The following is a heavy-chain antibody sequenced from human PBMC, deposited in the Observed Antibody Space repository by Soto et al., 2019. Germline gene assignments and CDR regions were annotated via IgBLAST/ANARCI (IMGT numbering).Heavy chain of an antibody. V-gene: IGHV4-4*07. D-gene: IGHD5-12*01. CDR3: AREGSYSAYNFAHGIQLWSFDF. CDR1: GGSINTFY. CDR2: IFSSGST. J-gene: IGHJ4*02. Sequence: KTSETLSLTCTVSGGSINTFYWGWVRQPAGKGLEWIGRIFSSGSTSFNPSLESRVAMSVDTSKNRFSLNLSSVTAADMAVYYCAREGSYSAYNFAHGIQLWSFDFWGQGALVTVSS.